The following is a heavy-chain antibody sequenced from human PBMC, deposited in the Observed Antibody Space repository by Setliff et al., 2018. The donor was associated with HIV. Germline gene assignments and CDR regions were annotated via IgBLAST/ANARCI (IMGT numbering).Heavy chain of an antibody. J-gene: IGHJ3*02. CDR2: INSDGTST. V-gene: IGHV3-74*03. Sequence: GGSLRLSCAASGFTFSPYWMHWVRQAPGKGLVWVSRINSDGTSTTYADSVKGRFTLSRDNFRNTLYLQMNSLRPEDTAVYYCARLASGGWPLEVFDIWGQGTMVTVSS. CDR1: GFTFSPYW. D-gene: IGHD2-15*01. CDR3: ARLASGGWPLEVFDI.